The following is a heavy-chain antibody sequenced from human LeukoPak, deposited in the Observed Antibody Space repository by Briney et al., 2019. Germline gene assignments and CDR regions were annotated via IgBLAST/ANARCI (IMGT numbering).Heavy chain of an antibody. Sequence: GGSLRLSCAASGFTFSSYWMSWVRQAPGKGLEWVANIKQDGSEKYYVDSVRGRFTISRDNAKHSLYQQMNSLRAEDTAVYYGVCMDTTYYDFWSGYYSPYYFDYWGQGTLVTVSS. CDR2: IKQDGSEK. CDR3: VCMDTTYYDFWSGYYSPYYFDY. V-gene: IGHV3-7*01. D-gene: IGHD3-3*01. J-gene: IGHJ4*02. CDR1: GFTFSSYW.